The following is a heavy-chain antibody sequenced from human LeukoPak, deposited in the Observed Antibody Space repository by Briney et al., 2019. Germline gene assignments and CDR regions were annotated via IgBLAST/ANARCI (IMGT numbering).Heavy chain of an antibody. CDR2: IIGSGDRT. CDR1: GFTFSDYY. CDR3: AKRGPAGAGKSPDYFDY. V-gene: IGHV3-23*01. J-gene: IGHJ4*02. Sequence: GGSLRLSCAASGFTFSDYYMSWIRQAPGKGLEWVSAIIGSGDRTYYADSVKGRFTISRDNSKNTVYLQMNSLRAEDTAVYYCAKRGPAGAGKSPDYFDYWGQGTLVTVSS. D-gene: IGHD6-19*01.